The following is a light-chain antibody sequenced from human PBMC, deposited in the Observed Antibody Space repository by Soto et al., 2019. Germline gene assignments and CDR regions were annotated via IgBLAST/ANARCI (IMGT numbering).Light chain of an antibody. CDR2: EVS. CDR3: SSYAGSNYV. CDR1: SSDVGGYTY. V-gene: IGLV2-8*01. J-gene: IGLJ1*01. Sequence: QSALTQPASVSGSPRQSITISCTGASSDVGGYTYVSWYQQHPGKAPKLMIYEVSNRPSGVPDRFSGSKSGNTASLTVSGLQAEDEADYYCSSYAGSNYVFGTGTKVTVL.